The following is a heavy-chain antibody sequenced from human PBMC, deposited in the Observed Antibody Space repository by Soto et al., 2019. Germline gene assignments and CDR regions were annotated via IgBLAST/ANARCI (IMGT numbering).Heavy chain of an antibody. D-gene: IGHD6-13*01. Sequence: GESLKISCKGSGYSFTSYWIGWVRQMPGKGLEWMGIIYPGDSDTRYSPSFQGQVTISADKSISTAYLQWSSLKASDTAMYYCARLGKQQLVMGYYGMDVWGQGTTVTVSS. V-gene: IGHV5-51*01. J-gene: IGHJ6*02. CDR3: ARLGKQQLVMGYYGMDV. CDR2: IYPGDSDT. CDR1: GYSFTSYW.